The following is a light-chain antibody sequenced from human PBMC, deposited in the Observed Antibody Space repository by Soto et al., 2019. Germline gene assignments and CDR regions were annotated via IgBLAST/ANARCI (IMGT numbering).Light chain of an antibody. CDR3: QQYNKWPIP. Sequence: VMKHATATLCVTAEDRATLSCRASQTINNNVAWYQLKDGQVPRLVIYGASTRATGFPARFSGGGSGSEFTLTISSLQSEACAFCYCQQYNKWPIPLGQGTRLEIK. CDR1: QTINNN. CDR2: GAS. V-gene: IGKV3-15*01. J-gene: IGKJ5*01.